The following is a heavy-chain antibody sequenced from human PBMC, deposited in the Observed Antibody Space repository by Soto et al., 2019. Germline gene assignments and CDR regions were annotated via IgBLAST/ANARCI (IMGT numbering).Heavy chain of an antibody. J-gene: IGHJ6*02. D-gene: IGHD3-9*01. CDR1: GGTFSSYA. CDR3: ARGRYFDWPNYYYYYGMDV. V-gene: IGHV1-69*06. Sequence: SVKVSCKASGGTFSSYAISWVRQAPGQGLEWMGGIIPIFGTANYAQKFQGRVTITADKSTSTAYMELSSLRSEDTAAYYCARGRYFDWPNYYYYYGMDVWGQGTTVTVSS. CDR2: IIPIFGTA.